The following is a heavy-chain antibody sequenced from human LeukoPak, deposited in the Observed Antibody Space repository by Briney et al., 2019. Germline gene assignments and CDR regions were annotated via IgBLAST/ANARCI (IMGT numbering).Heavy chain of an antibody. Sequence: PGGSLRLSCAASGFTFSSYGMHWVRQAPGKGLEWVAVISYDGSNKYYADSAKGRFTISRDNSKNTLYLQMNSLRAEDTAVYYCANESPGYSSSWYVYWGQGTLVTVSS. J-gene: IGHJ4*02. CDR3: ANESPGYSSSWYVY. CDR2: ISYDGSNK. D-gene: IGHD6-13*01. CDR1: GFTFSSYG. V-gene: IGHV3-30*18.